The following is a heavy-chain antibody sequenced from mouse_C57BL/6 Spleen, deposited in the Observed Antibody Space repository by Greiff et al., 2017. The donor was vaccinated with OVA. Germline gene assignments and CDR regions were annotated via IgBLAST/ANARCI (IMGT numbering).Heavy chain of an antibody. CDR2: ISYDGSN. J-gene: IGHJ4*01. D-gene: IGHD1-1*01. CDR3: ARVSLYYGKGDDY. Sequence: EVQLVESGPGLVKPSQSLSLTCSVTGYSITSGYYWNWIRQFPGNKLEWMGYISYDGSNNYNPSLKNRISITRDTSKNQFFLKLNSVTTEDTATYYCARVSLYYGKGDDYWGQGTSVTVSS. V-gene: IGHV3-6*01. CDR1: GYSITSGYY.